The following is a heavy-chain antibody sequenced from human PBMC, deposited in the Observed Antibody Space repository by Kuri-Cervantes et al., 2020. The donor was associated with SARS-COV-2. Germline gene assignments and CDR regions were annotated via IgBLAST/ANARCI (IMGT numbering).Heavy chain of an antibody. CDR1: GFTFSSYS. CDR2: ISSSSSYI. V-gene: IGHV3-21*01. Sequence: GESLRLSCAASGFTFSSYSMNWVRQAPGKGLEWVSSISSSSSYIYYADSVKGRFTISRDNAKNSLYLQMNSLRAEDTAVYYCAGDPPRYCSSTSCYTARADPIYGMDVWGQGTTVTVSS. J-gene: IGHJ6*02. CDR3: AGDPPRYCSSTSCYTARADPIYGMDV. D-gene: IGHD2-2*02.